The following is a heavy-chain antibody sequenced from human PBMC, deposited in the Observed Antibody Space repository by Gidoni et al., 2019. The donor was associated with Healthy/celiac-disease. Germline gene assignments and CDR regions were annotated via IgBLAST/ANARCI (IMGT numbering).Heavy chain of an antibody. Sequence: QVQLPQWGAGLLKPSATLSLTCAVYGGSFSGYYWSWIRQPPGKGLEWMGEINHSGSTNYNPALKSRVTISVDTAKNQFSLKLSSVTAADTAVYYCARLWFGQARWGQGTLVTVSS. D-gene: IGHD3-10*01. V-gene: IGHV4-34*01. CDR3: ARLWFGQAR. CDR1: GGSFSGYY. J-gene: IGHJ4*02. CDR2: INHSGST.